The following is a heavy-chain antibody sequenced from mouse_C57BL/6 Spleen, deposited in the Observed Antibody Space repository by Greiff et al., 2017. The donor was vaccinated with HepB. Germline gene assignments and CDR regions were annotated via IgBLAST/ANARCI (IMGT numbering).Heavy chain of an antibody. J-gene: IGHJ3*01. CDR2: IYPRSGNT. Sequence: VQLQQSGAELVRPGASVKLSCKASGYTFTSYGISWVKQRPGQGLEWIGEIYPRSGNTYYNEKFKGKATLTADKSSSTAYMELRSLTSEDSAVCFCARGGGNYEAYWGQGTLVTVSA. V-gene: IGHV1-81*01. CDR3: ARGGGNYEAY. D-gene: IGHD2-1*01. CDR1: GYTFTSYG.